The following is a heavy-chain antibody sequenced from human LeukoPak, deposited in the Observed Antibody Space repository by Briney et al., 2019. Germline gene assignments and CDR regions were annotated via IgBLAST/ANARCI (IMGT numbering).Heavy chain of an antibody. V-gene: IGHV3-53*01. J-gene: IGHJ3*02. Sequence: PGGSLRLSCAASGFTVIGNYMSWVRQAPGKGLEWVSIIHRGGSTYYSASVKGRFTISRDYSKNTLFLHMSSLRADDTAVYYCARDPRASTVTGYLWAFDIWGQGTMVSVSS. D-gene: IGHD3-9*01. CDR1: GFTVIGNY. CDR3: ARDPRASTVTGYLWAFDI. CDR2: IHRGGST.